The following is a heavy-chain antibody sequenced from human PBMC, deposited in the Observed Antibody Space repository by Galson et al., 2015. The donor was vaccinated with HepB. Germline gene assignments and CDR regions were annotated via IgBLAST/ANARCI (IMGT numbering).Heavy chain of an antibody. V-gene: IGHV1-69*13. CDR2: IIPIFGTA. Sequence: SVKVSCKASGGTFSSYAISWVRQAPGQGLEWMGGIIPIFGTANYAQKFQGRVTITADESTSTAYMELSSLGSEDTAVYYCARVGSSWYKAFDIWGQGTMVTVSS. J-gene: IGHJ3*02. CDR3: ARVGSSWYKAFDI. CDR1: GGTFSSYA. D-gene: IGHD6-13*01.